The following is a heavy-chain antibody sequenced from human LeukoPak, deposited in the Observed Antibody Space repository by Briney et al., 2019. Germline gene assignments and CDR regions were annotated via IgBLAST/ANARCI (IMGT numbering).Heavy chain of an antibody. CDR2: IYSGGST. V-gene: IGHV3-53*01. J-gene: IGHJ4*02. CDR1: GFTVSSHY. D-gene: IGHD6-19*01. CDR3: ARDFPGIGVTGARPLDS. Sequence: GGSLRLSCAASGFTVSSHYMSWVRQAPGKGLECVSIIYSGGSTYYRDSVKGRFTISRDNSKNTLYLQMNSLRVDDTAVYYCARDFPGIGVTGARPLDSWGQGTLVTVSS.